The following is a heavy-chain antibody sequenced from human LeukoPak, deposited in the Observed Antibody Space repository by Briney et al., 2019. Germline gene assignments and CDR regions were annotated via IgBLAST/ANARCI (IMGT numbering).Heavy chain of an antibody. D-gene: IGHD1-26*01. J-gene: IGHJ4*02. CDR1: GGSISSSSDY. Sequence: SETLSLTCTVSGGSISSSSDYWGWIRQAPGKGLEWIGSIYYHENTYYNRSLKRRVTISVDTSKKQFSLTLNSVTAAHTAVYFCARRAYSAAYGKHFDYLGQGTLVTVSS. CDR3: ARRAYSAAYGKHFDY. V-gene: IGHV4-39*01. CDR2: IYYHENT.